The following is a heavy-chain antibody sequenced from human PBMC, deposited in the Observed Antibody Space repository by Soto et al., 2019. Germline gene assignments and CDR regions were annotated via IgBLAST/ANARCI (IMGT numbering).Heavy chain of an antibody. J-gene: IGHJ6*02. CDR1: GGTFSSYA. V-gene: IGHV1-69*13. CDR2: IIPIFGTA. CDR3: SYNFYPLSSGWRPYYCCAMDI. D-gene: IGHD3-3*01. Sequence: GASVKVSCKASGGTFSSYAISWVRQAPGQGLEWMGGIIPIFGTANYAQKFQGRVTITADESTSTAYMELRSLRAEDTSVYYCSYNFYPLSSGWRPYYCCAMDIWGQGTAVTVSS.